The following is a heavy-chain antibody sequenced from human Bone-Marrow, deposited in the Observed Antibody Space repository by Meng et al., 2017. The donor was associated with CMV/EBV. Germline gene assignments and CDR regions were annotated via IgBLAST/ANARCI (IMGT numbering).Heavy chain of an antibody. D-gene: IGHD1-26*01. CDR1: GGSISSYY. Sequence: SETLSLTCTVSGGSISSYYWSWIRQPPGKGLEWIGYIYYSGSTNYNPSLKSRVTISVDTSKNQFSLKMSSVTAADTAVYYCARRELYSHDAFDIWGQGTMVTVSS. CDR3: ARRELYSHDAFDI. J-gene: IGHJ3*02. V-gene: IGHV4-59*01. CDR2: IYYSGST.